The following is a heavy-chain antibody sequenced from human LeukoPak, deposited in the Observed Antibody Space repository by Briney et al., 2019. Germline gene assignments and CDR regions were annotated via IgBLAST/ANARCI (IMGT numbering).Heavy chain of an antibody. CDR2: INHSGST. CDR3: ARQGRPSSWPPTSY. V-gene: IGHV4-34*01. D-gene: IGHD6-13*01. CDR1: GGSFSGYY. J-gene: IGHJ4*02. Sequence: SETLSLTCAVSGGSFSGYYWNWIRQSPGKGLEWIGEINHSGSTNYNPSLKSRVTISVDTSKNQFSLKLSSVTAADTAVYYCARQGRPSSWPPTSYWGQGTLVTVSS.